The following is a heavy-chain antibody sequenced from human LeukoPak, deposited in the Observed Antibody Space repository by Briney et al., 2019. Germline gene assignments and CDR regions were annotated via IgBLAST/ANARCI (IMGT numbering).Heavy chain of an antibody. CDR1: GYTLTGYY. D-gene: IGHD6-13*01. Sequence: ASVTVSCKASGYTLTGYYMHWVRQAPGQGLEWMGWINPNSGGTNYAQKFQGWVTMTRDTSISTAYMELSRLRSDDTAVYYCARSVPRLAVAGTDLGMDVWGKGTTVTVSS. CDR2: INPNSGGT. J-gene: IGHJ6*04. V-gene: IGHV1-2*04. CDR3: ARSVPRLAVAGTDLGMDV.